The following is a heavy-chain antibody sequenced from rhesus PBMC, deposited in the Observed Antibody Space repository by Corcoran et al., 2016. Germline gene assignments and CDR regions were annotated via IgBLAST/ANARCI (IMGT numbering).Heavy chain of an antibody. J-gene: IGHJ4*01. V-gene: IGHV4-106*01. CDR1: GGSISDDYY. CDR3: ASFFLVDY. D-gene: IGHD3-3*01. CDR2: IYGSGGGT. Sequence: QVQLQESGPGLVKPSETLSLTCAVSGGSISDDYYWSWIRQPPGKGLEWIGYIYGSGGGTNYNPSLKNHVTISIDTSKNQFSLKLSSVTAADTAVYYCASFFLVDYWGQGVLVTVSS.